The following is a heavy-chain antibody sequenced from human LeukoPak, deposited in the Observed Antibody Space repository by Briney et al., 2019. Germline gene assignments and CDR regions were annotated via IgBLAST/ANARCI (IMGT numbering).Heavy chain of an antibody. D-gene: IGHD2-8*01. CDR3: ARSIRGVSSLGSWFDP. V-gene: IGHV4-59*01. J-gene: IGHJ5*02. CDR2: IFYSGST. Sequence: KPSETLSLTCTVPGGSISSYYWSWIRQPPGKGLEWIGYIFYSGSTNYNPSLKSRVTISVDTSKNQFSLKLSSVTAADTAVYYCARSIRGVSSLGSWFDPWGQGTLVTVSS. CDR1: GGSISSYY.